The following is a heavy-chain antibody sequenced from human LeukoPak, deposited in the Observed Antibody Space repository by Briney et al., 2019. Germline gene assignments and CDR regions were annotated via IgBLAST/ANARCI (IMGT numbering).Heavy chain of an antibody. CDR3: ARDSSGYSPYGMDV. Sequence: KPSETLSLTCTVSGGSISSGGYYWSWIRQHPGKGLEWIGYIYYSGSTYYNPSLKSRVTISVDTSKNQFSLKLSSVTAADTAVYCCARDSSGYSPYGMDVWGQGTTVTVSS. V-gene: IGHV4-31*03. D-gene: IGHD3-22*01. CDR2: IYYSGST. J-gene: IGHJ6*02. CDR1: GGSISSGGYY.